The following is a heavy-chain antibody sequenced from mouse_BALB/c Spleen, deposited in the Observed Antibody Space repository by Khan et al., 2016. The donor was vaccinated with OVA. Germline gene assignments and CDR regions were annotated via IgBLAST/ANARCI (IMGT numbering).Heavy chain of an antibody. J-gene: IGHJ3*01. V-gene: IGHV1-77*01. D-gene: IGHD1-1*01. CDR2: IYPGSGSI. CDR1: GYSFTDYI. Sequence: QVRLQQSGPELVKPGASVKMSCKASGYSFTDYIISWVKRRTGQGLQWIGEIYPGSGSIYSNEKFKGKATLTADKSDNTAYMQLSSLTSEDSAVYYCARRDYGSSYPGFVYWGQGTLVTVSA. CDR3: ARRDYGSSYPGFVY.